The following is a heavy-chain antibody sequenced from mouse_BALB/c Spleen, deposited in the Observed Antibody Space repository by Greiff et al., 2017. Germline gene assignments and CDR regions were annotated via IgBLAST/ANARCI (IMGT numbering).Heavy chain of an antibody. Sequence: QVHVKQSGPGLVQPSQSLSITCTVSGFSLTSYGVHWVRQSPGKGLEWLGVIWSGGSTDYNAAFISRLSISKDNSKSQVFFKMNSLQANDTAIYYCARIDYADDGYAMDYWGQGTSVTVSS. J-gene: IGHJ4*01. CDR1: GFSLTSYG. D-gene: IGHD2-4*01. CDR2: IWSGGST. CDR3: ARIDYADDGYAMDY. V-gene: IGHV2-2*02.